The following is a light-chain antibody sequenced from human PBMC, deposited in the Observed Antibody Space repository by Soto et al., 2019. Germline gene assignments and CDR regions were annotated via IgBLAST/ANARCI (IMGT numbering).Light chain of an antibody. V-gene: IGKV3-11*01. Sequence: EIVSTQSPATLSLSPGERATLSCRASQSGGRLVTWYQQTPGQAPRLLIYDASNRATGIPARFSGSRSGTAFTLTTSSLEPDEFAIYYGQQHSNAPRSFGGGTKVEIK. CDR3: QQHSNAPRS. CDR2: DAS. CDR1: QSGGRL. J-gene: IGKJ4*01.